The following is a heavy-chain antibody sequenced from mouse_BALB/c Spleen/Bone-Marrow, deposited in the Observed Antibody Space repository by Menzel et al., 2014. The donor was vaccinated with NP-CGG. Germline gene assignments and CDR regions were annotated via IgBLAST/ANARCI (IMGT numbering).Heavy chain of an antibody. Sequence: QVQLKQSGAELVKPGASVKLSCKASGYTFTSYWMHWVKQRPGQGLEWIGEIDPSDSYTNYNQKFKGKATLTVDKSSSTACMQLSSLTSEDSAVYYCARGGNGYDGYWCFDVWGAGTTVTVSS. V-gene: IGHV1-69*02. CDR2: IDPSDSYT. CDR1: GYTFTSYW. J-gene: IGHJ1*01. CDR3: ARGGNGYDGYWCFDV. D-gene: IGHD2-2*01.